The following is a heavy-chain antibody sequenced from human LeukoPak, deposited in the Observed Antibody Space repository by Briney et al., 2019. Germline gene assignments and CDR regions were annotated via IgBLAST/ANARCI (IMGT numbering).Heavy chain of an antibody. CDR2: IYYSGST. Sequence: KPSETLSLTCTVSGGSISSSSYYWGWIRQPPGKGLEWIGSIYYSGSTNYNPSLKSRVTISVDTSKNQFSLKLSSVTAADTAVYYCARYADTAMVRSSNWYFDLWGRGTLVTVSS. D-gene: IGHD5-18*01. J-gene: IGHJ2*01. V-gene: IGHV4-39*07. CDR3: ARYADTAMVRSSNWYFDL. CDR1: GGSISSSSYY.